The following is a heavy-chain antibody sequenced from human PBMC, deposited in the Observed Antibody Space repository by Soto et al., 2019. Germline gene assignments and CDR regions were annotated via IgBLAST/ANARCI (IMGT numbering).Heavy chain of an antibody. D-gene: IGHD3-10*01. CDR1: GFTFSSYA. V-gene: IGHV3-30-3*01. CDR3: ARDDAHSSLLLWFGEDGMDV. Sequence: GGSLRLSCAASGFTFSSYAMHWVRQAPGKGLEWVAVISYDGSNKYYADSVKGRFTISRDNSKNTLYLQMNSLRAEDTAVYYCARDDAHSSLLLWFGEDGMDVWGQGTTVTVSS. J-gene: IGHJ6*02. CDR2: ISYDGSNK.